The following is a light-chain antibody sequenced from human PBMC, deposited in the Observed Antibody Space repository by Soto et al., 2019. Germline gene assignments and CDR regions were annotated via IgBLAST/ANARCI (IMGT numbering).Light chain of an antibody. Sequence: QSALTQPPSASGSPGQSVTISCTGTSSDVGAYNFVSWFQQHPGKAPKLMIYDVSERPSGVPDRFSGSKSDNTASLTVYGLQAEDEGDYYCAAWDDSVNGPVFGGGTKLTVL. CDR3: AAWDDSVNGPV. CDR1: SSDVGAYNF. V-gene: IGLV2-8*01. J-gene: IGLJ3*02. CDR2: DVS.